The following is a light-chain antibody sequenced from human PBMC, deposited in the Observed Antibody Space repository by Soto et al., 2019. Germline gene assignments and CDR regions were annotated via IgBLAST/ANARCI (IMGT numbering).Light chain of an antibody. CDR1: SSDVGAYKY. CDR3: SSYTSSRSVV. V-gene: IGLV2-14*03. J-gene: IGLJ2*01. Sequence: QSALTQPASVSGSPGQSITISCTGTSSDVGAYKYVSWYQQQSGKAPKLMIFDVSDRPTGVSRRFSGSKSGNTASLTISALQAEDEADYYCSSYTSSRSVVFGGGTKLTVL. CDR2: DVS.